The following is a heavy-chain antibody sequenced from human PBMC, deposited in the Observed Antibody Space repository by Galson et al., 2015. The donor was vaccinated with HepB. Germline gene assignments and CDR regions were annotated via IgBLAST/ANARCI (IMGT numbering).Heavy chain of an antibody. Sequence: SLRLSCAASGFTFSNYWMSWVRQAPGKGLEWVANIKEDGSEKYYVDSVKGRFTISRDNAKNSLYLQLNSLRAEDTAVYFCARFAGGGYSTSWYRSGFDYWGQGTLVIVSS. CDR1: GFTFSNYW. CDR2: IKEDGSEK. V-gene: IGHV3-7*03. CDR3: ARFAGGGYSTSWYRSGFDY. D-gene: IGHD6-13*01. J-gene: IGHJ4*02.